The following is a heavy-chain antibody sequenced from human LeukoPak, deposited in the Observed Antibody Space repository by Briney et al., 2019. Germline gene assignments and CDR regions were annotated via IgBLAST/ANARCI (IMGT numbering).Heavy chain of an antibody. Sequence: WGTLRLSCAASGFTFSNAWMTWVRQAPGKGLEWVANIKQDGSEKYYVDSVKGRFTISRDNSKNSLYLQLNSLRAEDTAVYYCAKDSARYYDSSNYFDYWGQGTLVTVSS. CDR2: IKQDGSEK. CDR1: GFTFSNAW. D-gene: IGHD3-22*01. CDR3: AKDSARYYDSSNYFDY. V-gene: IGHV3-7*03. J-gene: IGHJ4*02.